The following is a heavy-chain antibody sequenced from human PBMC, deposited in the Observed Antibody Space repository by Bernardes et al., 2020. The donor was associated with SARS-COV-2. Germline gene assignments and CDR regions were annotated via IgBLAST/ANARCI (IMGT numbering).Heavy chain of an antibody. CDR3: ATDIVATDFDY. Sequence: GESLILSCAASGFTFSSYGMHWVRQAPGKGLEWVAVISYDGSNKYYADSVKGRFTISRDNSKNTLYLQMNSLRAEDTAVYYCATDIVATDFDYWGQGTLVTVSS. J-gene: IGHJ4*02. CDR2: ISYDGSNK. CDR1: GFTFSSYG. D-gene: IGHD5-12*01. V-gene: IGHV3-30*03.